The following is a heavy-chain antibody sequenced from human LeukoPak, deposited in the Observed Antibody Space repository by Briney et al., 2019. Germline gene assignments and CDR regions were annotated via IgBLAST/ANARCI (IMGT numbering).Heavy chain of an antibody. CDR2: INPNSGGT. J-gene: IGHJ4*02. Sequence: ASVKVSCKASGYTFTGYYMHWVQQAPGQGLEWMGRINPNSGGTNYAQKFQGRVTMTRDTSISTAYMELGRLRSDDTAVYYCGTLLSNGPFDYWGQGSLVAVSS. CDR3: GTLLSNGPFDY. CDR1: GYTFTGYY. V-gene: IGHV1-2*06.